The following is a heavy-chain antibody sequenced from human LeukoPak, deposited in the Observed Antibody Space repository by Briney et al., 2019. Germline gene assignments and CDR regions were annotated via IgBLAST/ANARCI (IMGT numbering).Heavy chain of an antibody. CDR1: GYTFTSYA. CDR2: INTNTGNP. Sequence: ASVKVSYKASGYTFTSYAMNGVRQAPGQGLEWMGWINTNTGNPTYAQGFTGRFVFSLDTSVSTAYLQISSLKAEDTAVYYCARVSSSSWYSYYYYYMDVWGKGTTVTVSS. CDR3: ARVSSSSWYSYYYYYMDV. D-gene: IGHD6-13*01. J-gene: IGHJ6*03. V-gene: IGHV7-4-1*02.